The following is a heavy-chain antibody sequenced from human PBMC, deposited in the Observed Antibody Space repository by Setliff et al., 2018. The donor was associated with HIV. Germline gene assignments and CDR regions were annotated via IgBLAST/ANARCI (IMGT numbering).Heavy chain of an antibody. CDR3: AGSMGATKGSWLEP. D-gene: IGHD1-26*01. J-gene: IGHJ5*02. CDR1: AASIRNSY. CDR2: IYPSGTI. Sequence: TSETLSLTCTVSAASIRNSYWTWIRQPAGKGLEWIGRIYPSGTINYNPSLKSRVTMSVDTSKNQFSLRLTSVSAADTALYYCAGSMGATKGSWLEPWGQGTLVTVSS. V-gene: IGHV4-4*07.